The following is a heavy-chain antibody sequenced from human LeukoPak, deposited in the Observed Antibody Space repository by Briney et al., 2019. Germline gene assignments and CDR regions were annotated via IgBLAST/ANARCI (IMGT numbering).Heavy chain of an antibody. D-gene: IGHD1-26*01. V-gene: IGHV3-9*01. CDR2: ISWNSGSI. CDR1: GFTFDDYA. J-gene: IGHJ4*02. CDR3: AKDRSYSGSYHPFDY. Sequence: GGSLRLSCAASGFTFDDYAMHWVRQAPGKGLEWVSGISWNSGSIGYADSVKGRFTISRDNAKNSLYLQMNSLRAEDTALYYCAKDRSYSGSYHPFDYWGQGTLVTVSS.